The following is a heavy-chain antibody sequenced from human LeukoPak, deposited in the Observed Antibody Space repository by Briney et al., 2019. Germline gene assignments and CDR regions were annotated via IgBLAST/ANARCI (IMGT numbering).Heavy chain of an antibody. CDR2: ISSGSSAI. D-gene: IGHD3-9*01. J-gene: IGHJ4*02. CDR3: ARPDILTGYFDY. CDR1: GFTFTTYS. V-gene: IGHV3-21*01. Sequence: GGSLRLSCEASGFTFTTYSMTWVRQAPGKGLEWVSIISSGSSAIFSADALKGRFTISRDDAKNSLYLQMNSLRAEDTAVYYCARPDILTGYFDYWGQGTLVTVSS.